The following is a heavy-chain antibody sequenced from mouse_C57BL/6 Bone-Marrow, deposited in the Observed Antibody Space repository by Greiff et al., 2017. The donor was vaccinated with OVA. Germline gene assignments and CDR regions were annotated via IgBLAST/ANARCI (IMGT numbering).Heavy chain of an antibody. J-gene: IGHJ4*01. D-gene: IGHD2-2*01. CDR2: ISSGGDYI. V-gene: IGHV5-9-1*02. Sequence: EVQVVESGEGLVKPGGSLKLSCAASGFTFSSYAMSWVRQTPEKRLEWVAYISSGGDYIYYADTVKGRFTISRDNARNTLYLQMSSLKSEDTAMYYFTGGLPDYYAMDYWGQGTSVTVSS. CDR1: GFTFSSYA. CDR3: TGGLPDYYAMDY.